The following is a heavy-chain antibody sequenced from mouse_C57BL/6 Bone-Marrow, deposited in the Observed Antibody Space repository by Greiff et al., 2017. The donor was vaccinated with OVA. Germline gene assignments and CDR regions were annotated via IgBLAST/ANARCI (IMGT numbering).Heavy chain of an antibody. Sequence: VQLQQSGPELVKPGASVKISCKASGYAFRSSWMNWLKQRPGKGLEWIGRIYPGDGDTNYNGKFKGKATLTADKSSSTAYMQLSSLTSEDSAVYFCARSIYDYGLDYWGQGTTLTVSS. CDR3: ARSIYDYGLDY. CDR1: GYAFRSSW. V-gene: IGHV1-82*01. D-gene: IGHD2-4*01. CDR2: IYPGDGDT. J-gene: IGHJ2*01.